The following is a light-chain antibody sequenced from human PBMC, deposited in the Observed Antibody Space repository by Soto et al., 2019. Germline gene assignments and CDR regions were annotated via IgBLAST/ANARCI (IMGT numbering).Light chain of an antibody. CDR1: SSDIGSYDL. CDR3: CSYAGSYTFVV. J-gene: IGLJ2*01. CDR2: DVS. V-gene: IGLV2-11*01. Sequence: QSALTQPASVSGSPGQSITISCTGTSSDIGSYDLVSWYQQYPGNAPKLMIYDVSKRPSGVPDRFSGSKSGNTASLTISGLQAEDEADYYCCSYAGSYTFVVFGGGTKLTVL.